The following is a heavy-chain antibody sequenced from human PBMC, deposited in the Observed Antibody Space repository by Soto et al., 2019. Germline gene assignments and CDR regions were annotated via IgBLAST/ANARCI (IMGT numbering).Heavy chain of an antibody. Sequence: SETLSLTCTVSGGSIRSSSYYWGWIRQPPGKGLEWIGSIYYSGSTYYNPSLKSRVTISVDTSKNQFSLKLNSVTAADTAVYYCARDRRLITMVRGVSLWFDPWGQGTLVTVS. J-gene: IGHJ5*02. CDR1: GGSIRSSSYY. CDR2: IYYSGST. D-gene: IGHD3-10*01. CDR3: ARDRRLITMVRGVSLWFDP. V-gene: IGHV4-39*02.